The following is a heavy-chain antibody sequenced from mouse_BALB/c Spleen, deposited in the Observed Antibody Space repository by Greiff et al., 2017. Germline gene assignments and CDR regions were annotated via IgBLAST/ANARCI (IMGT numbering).Heavy chain of an antibody. CDR2: IDPSDSYT. Sequence: QVHVKQPGAELVKPGASVKLSCKASGYTFTSYWMHWVKQRPGQGLEWIGEIDPSDSYTNYNQKFKGKATLTVDKSSSTAYMQLSSLTSEDSAVYYCARNRIYYYGSSYGMDYWGQGTSVTVSS. CDR1: GYTFTSYW. D-gene: IGHD1-1*01. CDR3: ARNRIYYYGSSYGMDY. V-gene: IGHV1-69*02. J-gene: IGHJ4*01.